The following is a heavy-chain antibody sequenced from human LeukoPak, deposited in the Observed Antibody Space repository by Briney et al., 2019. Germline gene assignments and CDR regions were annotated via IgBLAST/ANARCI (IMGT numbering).Heavy chain of an antibody. D-gene: IGHD2-2*01. CDR2: IDPGDSHT. V-gene: IGHV5-51*01. Sequence: GESLKISCKGSGYSFTNYWIAWVRQMPGKGLQWMGIIDPGDSHTTYSPSFQGRVPISVDKSITTAYLQWSSLKASDTAMYYCARHRYDKYCSTNGCPGAFDIWGQGTTVTVSS. J-gene: IGHJ3*02. CDR3: ARHRYDKYCSTNGCPGAFDI. CDR1: GYSFTNYW.